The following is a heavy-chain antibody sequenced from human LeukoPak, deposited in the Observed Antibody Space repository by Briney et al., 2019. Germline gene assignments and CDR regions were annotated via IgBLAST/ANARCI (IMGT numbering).Heavy chain of an antibody. J-gene: IGHJ4*02. CDR3: AKHRFASPLDS. CDR2: IFYTGDS. CDR1: GVSSSSSY. D-gene: IGHD2-21*01. V-gene: IGHV4-59*08. Sequence: SETLSLTCTVSGVSSSSSYWSWIRQPPGKGLEWIGYIFYTGDSNHNPSFKSRVSISLDTSKDQISLKLSSVTDADTAVYYCAKHRFASPLDSWGQGTLVTVSS.